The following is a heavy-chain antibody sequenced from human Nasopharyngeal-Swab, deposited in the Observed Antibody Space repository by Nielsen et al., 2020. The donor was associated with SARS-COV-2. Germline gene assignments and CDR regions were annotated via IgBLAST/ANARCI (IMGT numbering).Heavy chain of an antibody. CDR1: GYSISSGYY. CDR3: AKVGGGYFDY. Sequence: SETLSLTCPVSGYSISSGYYWGWIRQPPGKGLEWIGSIYHSGSTYYNPSLKSRVTISVDTSKNQFSLKLSSVTAADTAVYYCAKVGGGYFDYWGQGTLVTVSP. J-gene: IGHJ4*02. CDR2: IYHSGST. V-gene: IGHV4-38-2*01. D-gene: IGHD2-15*01.